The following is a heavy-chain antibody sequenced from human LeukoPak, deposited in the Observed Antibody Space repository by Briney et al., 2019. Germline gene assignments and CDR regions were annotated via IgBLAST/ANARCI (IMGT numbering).Heavy chain of an antibody. D-gene: IGHD3-22*01. CDR2: ISGSGGST. Sequence: GGSLRLSCAASGFTFSSYAMSWVRQAPGKGLEWVSAISGSGGSTSYADSVKGRFTIYRANSKNTLYLQMKSLRAEDTAVYYCAKSYYYDSSGYYSGGDAFDIWGQGTMVTVSS. J-gene: IGHJ3*02. V-gene: IGHV3-23*01. CDR3: AKSYYYDSSGYYSGGDAFDI. CDR1: GFTFSSYA.